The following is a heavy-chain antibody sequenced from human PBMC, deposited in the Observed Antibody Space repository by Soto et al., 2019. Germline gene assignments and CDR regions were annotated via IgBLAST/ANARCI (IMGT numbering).Heavy chain of an antibody. D-gene: IGHD2-2*01. V-gene: IGHV3-21*01. CDR2: ISKSDYT. CDR1: GFAFNNYG. CDR3: AREDSIIIPAVSDF. Sequence: VGSLRLSCTVSGFAFNNYGINWVRQAPGQGLEWVSSISKSDYTYYSDSVKGRFTISRDNAKNSVSLQMNTLRVEDTAVYYCAREDSIIIPAVSDFWGHRTLVTVSS. J-gene: IGHJ4*01.